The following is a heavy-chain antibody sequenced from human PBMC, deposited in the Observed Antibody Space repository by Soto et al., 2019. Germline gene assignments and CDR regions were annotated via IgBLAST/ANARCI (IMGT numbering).Heavy chain of an antibody. CDR1: GFTFSSYG. CDR2: ISYDGSNK. Sequence: GGSLRLSCAASGFTFSSYGMHWVRQAPGKGLEWVAVISYDGSNKYYADSVKGRFTISRDNSKNTLYLQMNSLRAEDTAVYYCAKGPVWAAPYGMDVWGQGTTVTV. D-gene: IGHD6-6*01. CDR3: AKGPVWAAPYGMDV. V-gene: IGHV3-30*18. J-gene: IGHJ6*02.